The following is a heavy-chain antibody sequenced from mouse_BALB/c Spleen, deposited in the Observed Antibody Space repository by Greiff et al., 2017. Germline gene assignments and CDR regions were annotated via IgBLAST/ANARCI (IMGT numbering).Heavy chain of an antibody. CDR1: GFTFSSYA. CDR2: ISSGGST. D-gene: IGHD2-3*01. V-gene: IGHV5-6-5*01. J-gene: IGHJ2*01. Sequence: EVNVVESGGGLVKPGGSLKLSCAASGFTFSSYAMSWVRQTPEKRLEWVASISSGGSTYYPDSVKGRFTISRDNARNILYLQMSSLRSEDTAMYYCARNGYSLDYWGQGTTLTVSS. CDR3: ARNGYSLDY.